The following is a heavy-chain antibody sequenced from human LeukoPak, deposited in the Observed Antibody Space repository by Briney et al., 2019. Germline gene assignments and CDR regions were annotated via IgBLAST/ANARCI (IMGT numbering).Heavy chain of an antibody. J-gene: IGHJ4*02. CDR3: ARDMCSSTSCYRDY. Sequence: SETLSLTCAVYGGSFSGYYWSWIRQPPGKGLEWIGEINHSGSTNYNPSLKSRVTISVDTSKNQFSLKLSSVTAADTAVYYCARDMCSSTSCYRDYWGQGTLVTVSS. D-gene: IGHD2-2*02. CDR1: GGSFSGYY. V-gene: IGHV4-34*01. CDR2: INHSGST.